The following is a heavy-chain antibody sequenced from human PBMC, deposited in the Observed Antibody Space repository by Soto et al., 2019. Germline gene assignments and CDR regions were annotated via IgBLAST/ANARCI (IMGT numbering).Heavy chain of an antibody. Sequence: SVKVSCKASGGTFSSFAISWVRQAPGQGLEWMARIIPIFDTANYAQKFQGRVTITADESTSTAYMELSSLRSEDTAVYYCVGYYYNTRGYYYDYWGQGTLVTVSS. D-gene: IGHD3-22*01. CDR2: IIPIFDTA. CDR1: GGTFSSFA. V-gene: IGHV1-69*13. CDR3: VGYYYNTRGYYYDY. J-gene: IGHJ4*02.